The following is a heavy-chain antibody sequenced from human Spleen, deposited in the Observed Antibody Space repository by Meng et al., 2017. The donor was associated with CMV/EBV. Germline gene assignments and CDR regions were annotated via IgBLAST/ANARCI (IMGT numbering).Heavy chain of an antibody. J-gene: IGHJ4*02. Sequence: SSDLWSWIQHPEGEGLEWIVYFAYSGSTNYDPSVESRITISVDTSNNPFSLKLSSVTAADTAVYYCARSPLTYDYDTGGNYYTIDYWGQGTLVTVSS. D-gene: IGHD3-22*01. V-gene: IGHV4-59*01. CDR1: SSDL. CDR2: FAYSGST. CDR3: ARSPLTYDYDTGGNYYTIDY.